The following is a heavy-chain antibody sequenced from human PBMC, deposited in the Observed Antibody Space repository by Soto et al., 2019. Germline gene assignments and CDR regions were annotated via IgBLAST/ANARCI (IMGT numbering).Heavy chain of an antibody. CDR1: GGYFSGYY. CDR3: ARFPFSTSSWSNPRYFDS. J-gene: IGHJ4*02. V-gene: IGHV4-34*01. CDR2: INHSGFT. Sequence: PSETLSLTCAVSGGYFSGYYWSWIRQTPGKGLEWIGEINHSGFTDYNPSLTSRVTISVDTSKNHFSLKLTSVTAADTAVYYCARFPFSTSSWSNPRYFDSWGQGTLVTVSS. D-gene: IGHD6-13*01.